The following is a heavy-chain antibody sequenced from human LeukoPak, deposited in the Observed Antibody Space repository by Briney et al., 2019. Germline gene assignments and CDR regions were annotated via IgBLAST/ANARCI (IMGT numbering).Heavy chain of an antibody. J-gene: IGHJ3*02. CDR1: GGSISSGGYY. V-gene: IGHV4-30-2*01. CDR2: IYHSGST. CDR3: ARESESYYDSSGYYHHDAFDI. Sequence: SETLSLTCTVSGGSISSGGYYWSWIRQPPGKGLEWIGYIYHSGSTYYHPSLKSRVTISVDRSKNQFSLKLSSVTAADTAVYYCARESESYYDSSGYYHHDAFDIWGQGTMVTVSS. D-gene: IGHD3-22*01.